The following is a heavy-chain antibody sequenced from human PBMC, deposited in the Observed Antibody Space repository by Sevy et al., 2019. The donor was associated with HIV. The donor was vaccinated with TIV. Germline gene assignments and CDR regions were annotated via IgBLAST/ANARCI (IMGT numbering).Heavy chain of an antibody. Sequence: GGSLRLSCAASGFTFSSYAMHWVRQAPGKGLEWVAVISYDGSNKYYADSVKGRFTISRDNAKNSLYLQMNSLRAEDTAVYYCATGLQGFSYGWLRGGYWGQGTLVTVSS. CDR1: GFTFSSYA. CDR2: ISYDGSNK. CDR3: ATGLQGFSYGWLRGGY. J-gene: IGHJ4*02. V-gene: IGHV3-30-3*01. D-gene: IGHD5-18*01.